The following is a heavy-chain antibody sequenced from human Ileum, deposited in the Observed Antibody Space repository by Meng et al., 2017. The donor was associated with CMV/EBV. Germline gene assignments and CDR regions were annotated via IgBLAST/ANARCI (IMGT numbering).Heavy chain of an antibody. Sequence: QQQRGRGVVKASPHPSPACTVFGDYIISSHYSWCWISKTPGKGLQWIGHIHDSGSTYYNPSLQSRVTISGDKSKNQFYLKPSSVTAADPAVYYWARVWGIAVRPLDYWGQGTLVTVSS. CDR2: IHDSGST. D-gene: IGHD6-6*01. J-gene: IGHJ4*02. CDR1: GDYIISSHYS. CDR3: ARVWGIAVRPLDY. V-gene: IGHV4-30-4*01.